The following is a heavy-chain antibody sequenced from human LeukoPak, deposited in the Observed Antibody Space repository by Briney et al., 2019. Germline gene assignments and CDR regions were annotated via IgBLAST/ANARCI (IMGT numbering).Heavy chain of an antibody. Sequence: PGRSLRLSCAASGFTFDDYAMHWVRQAPGKGLEWVSGISWNSGSIGYADSVKGRFTISRDNAKNSLYLQMNSLRAEDTALYYCARGGGGYISPQDYWGQGTLVTVSS. CDR2: ISWNSGSI. V-gene: IGHV3-9*01. D-gene: IGHD3-22*01. CDR3: ARGGGGYISPQDY. CDR1: GFTFDDYA. J-gene: IGHJ4*02.